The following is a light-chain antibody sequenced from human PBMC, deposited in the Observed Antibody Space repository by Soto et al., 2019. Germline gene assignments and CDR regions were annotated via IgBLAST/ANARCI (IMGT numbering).Light chain of an antibody. V-gene: IGLV1-44*01. CDR3: AAWDDSLSGPV. J-gene: IGLJ3*02. Sequence: QSVLTQPPSASGTPGQRVTISCFGSRASIGSNTVTWYQHLPGAAPKLLVYNNNQRPSGVPDRFSGSKSDTSASLAISGLQFEDEAVYYCAAWDDSLSGPVFGGGTKVTVL. CDR1: RASIGSNT. CDR2: NNN.